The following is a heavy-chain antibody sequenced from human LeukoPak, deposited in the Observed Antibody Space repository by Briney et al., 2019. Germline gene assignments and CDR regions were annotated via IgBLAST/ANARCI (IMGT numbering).Heavy chain of an antibody. V-gene: IGHV3-48*04. D-gene: IGHD2-21*02. J-gene: IGHJ4*02. CDR2: ISSSSSTI. Sequence: GGSLRLSCATSGFTFSSYSMNWVRQAPGKGLEWVSYISSSSSTIYYADSVKGRFTISRDNAKNSLYLQMNSLRAEDTAVYYCTISLPHIVEVTTSDGGNWGQGTLVTVSS. CDR1: GFTFSSYS. CDR3: TISLPHIVEVTTSDGGN.